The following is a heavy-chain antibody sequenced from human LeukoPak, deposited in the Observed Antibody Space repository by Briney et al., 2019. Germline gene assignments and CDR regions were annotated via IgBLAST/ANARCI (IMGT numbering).Heavy chain of an antibody. J-gene: IGHJ1*01. V-gene: IGHV3-48*03. D-gene: IGHD2-15*01. Sequence: PGGSLRLSCAASGFTFSSYALTWVRQARGKGLEWISYISHTGSLIYYADSVKGRFTISRDNAKNFLYLQMNSLRVEDTGIYYCSSYCSEGTCYGYFHHWGQGTLVSVSS. CDR1: GFTFSSYA. CDR3: SSYCSEGTCYGYFHH. CDR2: ISHTGSLI.